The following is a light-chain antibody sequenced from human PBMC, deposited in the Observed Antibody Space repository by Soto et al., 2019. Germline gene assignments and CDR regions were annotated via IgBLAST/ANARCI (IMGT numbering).Light chain of an antibody. Sequence: EIVLTQSPGTLSLSPGERATLSCMASQTITSNYLAWYQQKPGQAPRLLIYAASNRATGIPDRFSGSGSGTEFTLTISGLEPEDFAVYYCQQYDSSLWTFGHGTKVEIK. V-gene: IGKV3-20*01. CDR2: AAS. J-gene: IGKJ1*01. CDR1: QTITSNY. CDR3: QQYDSSLWT.